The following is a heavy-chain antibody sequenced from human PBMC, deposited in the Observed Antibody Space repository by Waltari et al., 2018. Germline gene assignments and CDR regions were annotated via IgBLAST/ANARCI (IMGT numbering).Heavy chain of an antibody. CDR2: IIPMDGLV. Sequence: QVQLVQSGAEVKKSGSSVKVSCKASGDTFSSFATSWVRQAPGQGLEWMGRIIPMDGLVNYDQDLQGRATISADESTTTAYLELTSLSPEDTAVYYCAQWGSGYSREYFQHWGQGTLITVFS. CDR1: GDTFSSFA. D-gene: IGHD6-25*01. CDR3: AQWGSGYSREYFQH. J-gene: IGHJ1*01. V-gene: IGHV1-69*02.